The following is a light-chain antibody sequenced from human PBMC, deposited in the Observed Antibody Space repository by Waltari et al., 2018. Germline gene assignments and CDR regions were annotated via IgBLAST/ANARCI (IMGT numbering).Light chain of an antibody. CDR2: DAS. CDR1: QSVGRH. V-gene: IGKV3-11*01. Sequence: EIVLTQSPATLSLSPGERAPVSCRASQSVGRHLAWYQQKAGQAPRLLIYDASNRAADTPARFSGSGSGTDFTLTISSLEPEDFAVYYCQQRSTWPSVTFGGGTKVELK. CDR3: QQRSTWPSVT. J-gene: IGKJ4*01.